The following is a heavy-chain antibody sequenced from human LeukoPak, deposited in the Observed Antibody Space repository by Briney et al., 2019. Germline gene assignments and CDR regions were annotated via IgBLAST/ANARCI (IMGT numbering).Heavy chain of an antibody. D-gene: IGHD3-9*01. V-gene: IGHV3-7*01. Sequence: GGSLRLSCAASGFTSSSYWMSWVRQAPGKGLEWVANIKQDGSEKYYVDSVKGRFTISRDNAKNSLYLQMNSLRAEDTAVYYCARDRTGTGDYYFDYWGQGTLVTVSS. CDR1: GFTSSSYW. CDR2: IKQDGSEK. CDR3: ARDRTGTGDYYFDY. J-gene: IGHJ4*02.